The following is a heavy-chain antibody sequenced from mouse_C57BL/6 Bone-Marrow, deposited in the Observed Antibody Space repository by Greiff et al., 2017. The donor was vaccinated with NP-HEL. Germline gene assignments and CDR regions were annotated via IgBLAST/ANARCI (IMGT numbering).Heavy chain of an antibody. V-gene: IGHV5-17*01. J-gene: IGHJ4*01. CDR1: GFTFSDYG. CDR2: ISSGSSTI. D-gene: IGHD2-12*01. CDR3: ARRYRGLYYYAMDY. Sequence: DVKLVESGGGLVKPGGSLKLSCAASGFTFSDYGMHWVRQAPEKGLEWVAYISSGSSTIYYADTVKGRFTISRDNAKNTLFLQMTSLRSEDTARYYCARRYRGLYYYAMDYWGQGTSVTVSS.